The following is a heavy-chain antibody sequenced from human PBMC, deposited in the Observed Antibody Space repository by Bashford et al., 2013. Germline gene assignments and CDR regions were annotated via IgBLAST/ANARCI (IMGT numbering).Heavy chain of an antibody. V-gene: IGHV1-3*01. J-gene: IGHJ4*02. CDR3: ARVGSDNWNYSDY. Sequence: VASVKVSCKASGYTFTRNAMHWVRQAPGQRLEWMGWINAGNGNTKYSQKFQGRVTITRDTSASTAYMELSSLRSEDTAVYYCARVGSDNWNYSDYWGQGTLVTVSS. CDR2: INAGNGNT. CDR1: GYTFTRNA. D-gene: IGHD1-1*01.